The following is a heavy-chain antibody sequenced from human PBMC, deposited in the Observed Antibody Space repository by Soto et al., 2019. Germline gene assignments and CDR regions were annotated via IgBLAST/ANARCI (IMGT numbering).Heavy chain of an antibody. Sequence: EVQLLESGGGLVQPGGSLRLSCAASGFIFSTYAMNWVRQAPGKGLEWVSAISSSGGSTFYAESVRGRFIISRDNSINTLYLQMSSLRTEDTAVYYCAHPRWCGVFDAVDIWGQGTMVSVSS. CDR3: AHPRWCGVFDAVDI. CDR1: GFIFSTYA. CDR2: ISSSGGST. V-gene: IGHV3-23*01. J-gene: IGHJ3*02. D-gene: IGHD3-10*01.